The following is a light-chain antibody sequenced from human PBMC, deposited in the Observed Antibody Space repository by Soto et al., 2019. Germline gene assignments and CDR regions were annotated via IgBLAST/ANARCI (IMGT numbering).Light chain of an antibody. CDR3: YSFAGTSTVV. J-gene: IGLJ2*01. CDR1: SSDVGSYNL. V-gene: IGLV2-23*02. CDR2: DVT. Sequence: QSALTQPASVSGSPGQSITISCTGTSSDVGSYNLVSWYQQHPGKAPKLMIYDVTKRPSGVSNRFSGSRSGNTASLTISGLQAEDEADYYCYSFAGTSTVVFGGGTQLTVL.